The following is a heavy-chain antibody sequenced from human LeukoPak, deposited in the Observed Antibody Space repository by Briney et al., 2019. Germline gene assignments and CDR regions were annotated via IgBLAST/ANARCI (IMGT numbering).Heavy chain of an antibody. J-gene: IGHJ4*02. D-gene: IGHD2-15*01. V-gene: IGHV3-48*03. CDR3: ARDCGGSSPFDY. CDR1: GFTFSSYE. CDR2: ISSSGSTI. Sequence: GGSLRLSCAASGFTFSSYEMNWVRQAPGKGLEWVSYISSSGSTIYYADSVKGRFTISRDNAKNSLYLHMNSLRAEDTAVYYCARDCGGSSPFDYWGQGTLVTVSS.